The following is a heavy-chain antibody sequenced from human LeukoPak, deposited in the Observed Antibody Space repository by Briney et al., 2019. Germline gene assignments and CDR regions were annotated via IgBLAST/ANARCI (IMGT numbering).Heavy chain of an antibody. J-gene: IGHJ4*02. CDR1: GYTFTSYD. CDR2: MNPNSGNT. CDR3: ARGNGFTYYYDSSGYCGY. V-gene: IGHV1-8*01. Sequence: ASVKVSCKASGYTFTSYDINWVRQATGQGLEWRGWMNPNSGNTGYAQKFQGRVTMTRNTSISTAYMELSSLRSEDTAVYYCARGNGFTYYYDSSGYCGYWGQGTLVTVSS. D-gene: IGHD3-22*01.